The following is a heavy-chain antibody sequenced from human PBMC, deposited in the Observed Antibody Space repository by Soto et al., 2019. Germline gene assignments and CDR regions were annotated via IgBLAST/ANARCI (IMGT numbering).Heavy chain of an antibody. D-gene: IGHD3-3*01. CDR3: ARGTAFGVVIMDAFDI. CDR1: GYTFTGYY. CDR2: INPNSGGT. V-gene: IGHV1-2*04. J-gene: IGHJ3*02. Sequence: ASVKVSCKASGYTFTGYYMHWVRQAPGQGLEWMGWINPNSGGTNYAQKFQGWVTMTRDTSISTAYMELSRLRSDDTAVYYCARGTAFGVVIMDAFDIWGQGTMVIVSS.